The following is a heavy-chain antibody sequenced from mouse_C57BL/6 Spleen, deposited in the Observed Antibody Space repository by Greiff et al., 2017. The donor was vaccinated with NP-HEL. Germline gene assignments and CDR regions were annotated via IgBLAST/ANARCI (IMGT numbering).Heavy chain of an antibody. V-gene: IGHV1-55*01. CDR2: IYPGSGST. D-gene: IGHD1-1*01. Sequence: QVQLQQPGAELVKPGASVKMSCKASGYTFTSYWITWVKQRPGQGLEWIGDIYPGSGSTNYNEKFKSKATLTVDTSSSTAYMQLSSLTSEDSAVYYCARGETGVGSGYAMDYWGQGTSVTVSS. J-gene: IGHJ4*01. CDR1: GYTFTSYW. CDR3: ARGETGVGSGYAMDY.